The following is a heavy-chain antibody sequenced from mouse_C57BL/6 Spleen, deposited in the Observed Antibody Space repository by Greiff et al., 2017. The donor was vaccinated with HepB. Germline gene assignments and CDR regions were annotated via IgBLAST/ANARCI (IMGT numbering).Heavy chain of an antibody. V-gene: IGHV1-80*01. CDR2: IYPGDGDT. CDR1: GYAFSSYW. Sequence: QVQLQQSGAELVKPGASVKISCKASGYAFSSYWMNWVKQRPGKGLEWIGQIYPGDGDTNYNGKFKGKATLTADKSSSTAYMQLSSLTSEDSAVYFCARSLYDGYYVHFADWGQGTLVTVSA. CDR3: ARSLYDGYYVHFAD. J-gene: IGHJ3*01. D-gene: IGHD2-3*01.